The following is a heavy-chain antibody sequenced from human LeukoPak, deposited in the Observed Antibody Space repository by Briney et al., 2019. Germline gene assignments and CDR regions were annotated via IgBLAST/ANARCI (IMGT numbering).Heavy chain of an antibody. CDR2: IYYSGST. V-gene: IGHV4-31*03. CDR3: ARVWATPGPVDY. CDR1: GGSISSGGYY. J-gene: IGHJ4*02. Sequence: SETLSLTCTVSGGSISSGGYYWSWIRQHPGKGLEWIGYIYYSGSTYYNPSLKSRVTISVDTSKNQFSLKLSSVTAADTAVYYCARVWATPGPVDYWGQGTLVTVSS. D-gene: IGHD3-10*01.